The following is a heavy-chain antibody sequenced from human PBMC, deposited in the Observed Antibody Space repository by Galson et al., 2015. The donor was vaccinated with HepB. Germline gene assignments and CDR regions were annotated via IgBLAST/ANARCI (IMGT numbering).Heavy chain of an antibody. J-gene: IGHJ6*02. V-gene: IGHV1-46*01. Sequence: SLKVSCKASGYTFTSSYMHWVRQAPGQGLEWMGIINPSGGRTSYAQKFQGRVTMTRDTSTSTVYMELSSLRSEDTAVDYCARDLTSDFWSGSDYYYYYGMDVWGQGTTVTVSS. D-gene: IGHD3-3*01. CDR3: ARDLTSDFWSGSDYYYYYGMDV. CDR2: INPSGGRT. CDR1: GYTFTSSY.